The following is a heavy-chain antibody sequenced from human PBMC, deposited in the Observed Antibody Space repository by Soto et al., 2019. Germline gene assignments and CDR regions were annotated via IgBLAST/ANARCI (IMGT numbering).Heavy chain of an antibody. CDR2: IKSETDGGTA. CDR1: GFNLSHPW. Sequence: LRLSCAASGFNLSHPWMTWVRQAAGKGLEWVGRIKSETDGGTADYAAPVKGRITISRDDSKNTVYLQMNSLKTEDTAVYYCTTGIYYDLLTGYHDVAYWGQGTLVTVSS. CDR3: TTGIYYDLLTGYHDVAY. V-gene: IGHV3-15*01. J-gene: IGHJ4*02. D-gene: IGHD3-9*01.